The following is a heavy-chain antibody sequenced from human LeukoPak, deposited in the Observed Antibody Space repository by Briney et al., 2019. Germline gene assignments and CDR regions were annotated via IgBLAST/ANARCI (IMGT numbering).Heavy chain of an antibody. Sequence: GGSLRLSCAVSGFTFSSYTINWVGQAPGKGLEWVESIGTGPTSIFYADSVRGRFTISRDNAKSSSHLQMNSLRAEDTALYYCARESLHSDLYGQTFDYWGQGALVTVSS. J-gene: IGHJ4*02. V-gene: IGHV3-21*06. CDR3: ARESLHSDLYGQTFDY. CDR2: IGTGPTSI. D-gene: IGHD2-2*02. CDR1: GFTFSSYT.